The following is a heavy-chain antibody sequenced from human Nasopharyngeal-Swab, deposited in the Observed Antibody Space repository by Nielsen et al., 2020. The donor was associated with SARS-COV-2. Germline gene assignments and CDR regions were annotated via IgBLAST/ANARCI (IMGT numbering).Heavy chain of an antibody. CDR1: GFTFSSYA. D-gene: IGHD4-23*01. Sequence: GESLKISCAASGFTFSSYAMHWVRQAPGKGLEWVAVISYNGSNKYYADSVKGRFTISRDNSKNTLYLQMNSLRAEDTAVYYCASAYGGSYWYFDLWGGGTLVTVSS. J-gene: IGHJ2*01. V-gene: IGHV3-30-3*01. CDR2: ISYNGSNK. CDR3: ASAYGGSYWYFDL.